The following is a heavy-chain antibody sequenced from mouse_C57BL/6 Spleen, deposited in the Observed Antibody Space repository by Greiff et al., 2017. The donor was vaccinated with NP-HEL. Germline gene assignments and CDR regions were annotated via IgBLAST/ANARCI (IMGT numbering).Heavy chain of an antibody. CDR1: GFTFTDYY. J-gene: IGHJ1*03. D-gene: IGHD4-1*01. CDR2: IRNKANGYTT. CDR3: ARYCGNDWYFDV. V-gene: IGHV7-3*01. Sequence: VMLVESGGGLVQPGGSLSLSCAASGFTFTDYYMSWVRQPPGKALEWLGFIRNKANGYTTEYSASVKGRFTISRDNSQSILYLQMNALRAEDSATYYCARYCGNDWYFDVWGTGTTVTVSS.